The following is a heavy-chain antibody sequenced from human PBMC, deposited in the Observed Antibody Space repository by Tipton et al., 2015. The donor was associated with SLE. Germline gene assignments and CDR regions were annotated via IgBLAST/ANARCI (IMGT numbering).Heavy chain of an antibody. CDR1: GFTFSSYA. Sequence: SLRLSCAASGFTFSSYAMHWVRQAPGKGLEWVAVISYDGSNKYYADSVKGRFTISRDNSKNTLYLQMNSLRAEDTAVYYCARWGRLPFDYWGQGTLVTVSS. D-gene: IGHD7-27*01. CDR2: ISYDGSNK. CDR3: ARWGRLPFDY. V-gene: IGHV3-30-3*01. J-gene: IGHJ4*02.